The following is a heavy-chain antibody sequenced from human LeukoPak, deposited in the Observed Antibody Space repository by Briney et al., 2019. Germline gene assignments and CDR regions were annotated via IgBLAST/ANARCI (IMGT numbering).Heavy chain of an antibody. D-gene: IGHD2-21*02. V-gene: IGHV5-51*01. J-gene: IGHJ4*02. CDR1: GYSFTNYW. CDR2: IYPGDSDT. Sequence: GESMKISCKGSGYSFTNYWIGWVRQMPGKGLEWMGIIYPGDSDTRYSPSFQGQVTISADKSINTASLQWSSLEASDTAMYYCARLHLTASLAAVYFDYWGQGTLVTVSS. CDR3: ARLHLTASLAAVYFDY.